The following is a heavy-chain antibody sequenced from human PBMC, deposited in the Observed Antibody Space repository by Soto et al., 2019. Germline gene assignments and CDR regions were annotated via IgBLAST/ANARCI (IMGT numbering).Heavy chain of an antibody. D-gene: IGHD3-10*01. CDR1: GYTLTELS. V-gene: IGHV1-24*01. J-gene: IGHJ5*02. CDR2: FDPEDGET. CDR3: ATDRTYYYGSGKLGWFDP. Sequence: ASVKVSCKVSGYTLTELSMHWVRQAPGKGLEWMGGFDPEDGETIYAQKFQGRVTMTEDTSTDTAYMELSSLRSEDTAVYYCATDRTYYYGSGKLGWFDPWGQGTLVTVSS.